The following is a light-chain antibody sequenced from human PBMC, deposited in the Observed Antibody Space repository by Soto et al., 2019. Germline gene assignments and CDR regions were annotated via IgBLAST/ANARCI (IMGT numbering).Light chain of an antibody. Sequence: EVVMTQSPVTLSVSPRERATLSCRARQSITTNLAWYQQKPVQAPRLLIYGASTRATGVPARFSGSGSGTQFTLTISSLQSEDFALYYCQQYNDWPPKRTFGQGTRVDFK. CDR2: GAS. CDR3: QQYNDWPPKRT. CDR1: QSITTN. J-gene: IGKJ1*01. V-gene: IGKV3-15*01.